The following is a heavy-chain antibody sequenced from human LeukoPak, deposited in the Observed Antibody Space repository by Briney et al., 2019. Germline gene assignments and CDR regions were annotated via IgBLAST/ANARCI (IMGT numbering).Heavy chain of an antibody. CDR1: GFTFSSYD. D-gene: IGHD6-6*01. J-gene: IGHJ4*01. V-gene: IGHV3-13*01. Sequence: PGGSLRLSCAASGFTFSSYDMHWVRQATGKGLEWVSAIGTAGDTYYPGSVKGRFTISRENAKNSLYLQMNSLRAGDTAVYYCARGGEQLVSSDPGSFDYWGHGTLVTVSS. CDR3: ARGGEQLVSSDPGSFDY. CDR2: IGTAGDT.